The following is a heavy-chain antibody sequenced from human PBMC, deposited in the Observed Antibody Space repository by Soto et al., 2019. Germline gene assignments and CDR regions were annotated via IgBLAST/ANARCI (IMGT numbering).Heavy chain of an antibody. V-gene: IGHV3-23*01. D-gene: IGHD2-15*01. J-gene: IGHJ6*03. Sequence: GGSLRLSCAASGFTFSSYAMSWVRQAPGKGLEWVSAISGSGGSTYYADSVKGRFTISRDNSKNTLYLQMNSLRAEDTAVYYCAKSFGYCSGGSCYDYYYYMDVWGKGTTVTVSS. CDR3: AKSFGYCSGGSCYDYYYYMDV. CDR1: GFTFSSYA. CDR2: ISGSGGST.